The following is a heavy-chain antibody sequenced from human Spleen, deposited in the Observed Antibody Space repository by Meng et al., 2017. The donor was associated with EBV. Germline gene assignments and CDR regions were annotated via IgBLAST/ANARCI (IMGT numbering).Heavy chain of an antibody. J-gene: IGHJ4*02. Sequence: VEVVGFGRGLVKPWGALRLSCAASGFTFSDYYMSWIRQAPGKGLVWVSRINTDGSSTSYADSVKGRFSVSRDNVKNTLDLQMNSLRAEDTAVYYCATNKMVYWGQGTLVTVSS. CDR1: GFTFSDYY. CDR3: ATNKMVY. CDR2: INTDGSST. V-gene: IGHV3-74*02. D-gene: IGHD2-8*01.